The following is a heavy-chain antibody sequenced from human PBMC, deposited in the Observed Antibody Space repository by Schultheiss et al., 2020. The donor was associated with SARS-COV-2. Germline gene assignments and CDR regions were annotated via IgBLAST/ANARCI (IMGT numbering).Heavy chain of an antibody. V-gene: IGHV4-61*01. CDR1: GGSVSSGSYY. CDR3: ARDRGSNYDYVWGSPRWYFDL. CDR2: IYYSGST. Sequence: SETLSLTCTVSGGSVSSGSYYWSWIRQPPGKGLEWIGYIYYSGSTNYNPSLKSRVTISVDTSKNQFSLKLSSVTAADTAVYYCARDRGSNYDYVWGSPRWYFDLWGRGTLVTVSS. D-gene: IGHD3-16*01. J-gene: IGHJ2*01.